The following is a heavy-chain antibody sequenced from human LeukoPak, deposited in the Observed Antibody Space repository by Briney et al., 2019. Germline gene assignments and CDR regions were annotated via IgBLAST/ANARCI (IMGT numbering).Heavy chain of an antibody. CDR2: IKQDGSET. D-gene: IGHD1-1*01. Sequence: ETLSLTCTVSGGSISSYYWSWIRQPPGKGLEWVASIKQDGSETYYVDSVKGRFTISRDNAKNSLYLQMNSLRVEDTAIYYCARDPYNGAYSEGYYYYYMDVWGKGTTVTVSS. J-gene: IGHJ6*03. CDR3: ARDPYNGAYSEGYYYYYMDV. V-gene: IGHV3-7*01. CDR1: GGSISSYY.